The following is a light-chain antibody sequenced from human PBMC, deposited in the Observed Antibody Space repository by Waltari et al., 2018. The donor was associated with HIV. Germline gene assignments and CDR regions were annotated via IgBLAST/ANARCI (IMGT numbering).Light chain of an antibody. V-gene: IGLV2-14*01. CDR3: SSYTSSREV. CDR2: EVS. J-gene: IGLJ3*02. CDR1: SSDVGGYNS. Sequence: QSALTQPASVSGSPGQSITISCTGTSSDVGGYNSVSWYQQHPGKAPKLMIYEVSNRPSGVSNRFSGSKSGNTASLTISGLQAEDEADYYCSSYTSSREVFGGGTKLTVL.